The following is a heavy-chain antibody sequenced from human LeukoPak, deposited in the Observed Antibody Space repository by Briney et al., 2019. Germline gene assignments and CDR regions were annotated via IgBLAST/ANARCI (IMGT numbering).Heavy chain of an antibody. J-gene: IGHJ6*03. CDR3: ARGRRYCSGGSCYSKANYYYYYMDV. Sequence: GGSLRLSCAASGFTFSSYSMNWVRQAPGKGLEWVSYIRSSSGTMYYADSVKGRFPISRDNAKNTLYLQINSLRAEDTAVYYCARGRRYCSGGSCYSKANYYYYYMDVWGKGTTVTISS. CDR2: IRSSSGTM. CDR1: GFTFSSYS. D-gene: IGHD2-15*01. V-gene: IGHV3-48*01.